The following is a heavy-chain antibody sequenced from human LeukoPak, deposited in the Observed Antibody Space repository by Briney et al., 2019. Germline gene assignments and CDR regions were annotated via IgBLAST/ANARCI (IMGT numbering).Heavy chain of an antibody. J-gene: IGHJ5*02. CDR3: ARGAWLRFPPQKRGHNWFDP. CDR2: ISSSSSYI. V-gene: IGHV3-21*01. CDR1: GFTFSSYS. Sequence: GGSLRLSCAASGFTFSSYSMNWVRQAPGKGLEWVSSISSSSSYIYYADSVKGRFTISRDNAKNSLYLQMNSLRAEDTAVYYCARGAWLRFPPQKRGHNWFDPWGQGTLVTVSS. D-gene: IGHD5-12*01.